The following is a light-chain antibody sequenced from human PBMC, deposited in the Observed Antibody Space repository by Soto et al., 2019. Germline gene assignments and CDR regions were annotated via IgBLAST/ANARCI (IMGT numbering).Light chain of an antibody. CDR3: AAWDDSLSGRWV. CDR2: RNN. J-gene: IGLJ3*02. Sequence: QSVLTQPPSASGTPGQRVTISCSGSSSNIGSNYVYWYQQLPGTAPKLLIYRNNQRPSGVPDRFSGSNSGTSASLAISGLRSEDESDYYCAAWDDSLSGRWVFGGGTKLTVL. CDR1: SSNIGSNY. V-gene: IGLV1-47*01.